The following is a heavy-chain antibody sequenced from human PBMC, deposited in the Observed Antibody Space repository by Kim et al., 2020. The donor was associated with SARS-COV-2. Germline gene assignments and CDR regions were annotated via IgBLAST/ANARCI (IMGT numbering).Heavy chain of an antibody. CDR1: GFTFSDYY. CDR2: ISSSSYT. CDR3: ARGVAQLVPTYDYVY. J-gene: IGHJ4*02. V-gene: IGHV3-11*05. D-gene: IGHD6-6*01. Sequence: GGSLRLSCAASGFTFSDYYMSWIRQAPGKGLEWASYISSSSYTNYADSVKGRFTISRDNAKNSLYLQMNSLRAEDTAVYYCARGVAQLVPTYDYVYWGQGTLVTVSS.